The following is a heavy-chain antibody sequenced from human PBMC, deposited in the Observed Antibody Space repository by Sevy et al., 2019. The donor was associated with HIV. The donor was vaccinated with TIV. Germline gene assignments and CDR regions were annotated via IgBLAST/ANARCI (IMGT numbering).Heavy chain of an antibody. J-gene: IGHJ3*02. V-gene: IGHV3-7*01. D-gene: IGHD3-10*01. Sequence: GGSLRLSCAASGFSFSWYWMSWVRQTPEKGLEWVANIKQDGSEKNYVDSVKGRFTISRDNVKNSLYLQMNRLRDEDTAVYDCASKGGSRPNGGFDTWGQGTMVTVSS. CDR1: GFSFSWYW. CDR3: ASKGGSRPNGGFDT. CDR2: IKQDGSEK.